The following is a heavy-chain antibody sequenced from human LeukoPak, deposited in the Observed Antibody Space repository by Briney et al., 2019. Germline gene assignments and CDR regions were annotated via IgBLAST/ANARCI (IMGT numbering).Heavy chain of an antibody. CDR3: ARSTYSSSWYSDY. CDR1: GFTFSSYA. Sequence: PGRSLRLSCAASGFTFSSYAMHWVRQAPGKGLEWVSYISSSSSTIYYADSVKGRFTISRDNAKNSLYLQMNSLRAEDTAVYYCARSTYSSSWYSDYWGQGTLVTVSS. CDR2: ISSSSSTI. V-gene: IGHV3-48*04. D-gene: IGHD6-13*01. J-gene: IGHJ4*02.